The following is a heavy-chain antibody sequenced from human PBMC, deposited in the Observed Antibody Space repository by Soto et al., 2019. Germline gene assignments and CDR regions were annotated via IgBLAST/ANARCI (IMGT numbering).Heavy chain of an antibody. CDR3: AKSPCSGGSCYSLY. Sequence: PGGSLRLSCAASGFTFSSYGMHWVRQAPGKGLEWVAVISYDGSNKYYADSVKGRFTISRDNSKNTLYLQMNSLRAEDTAVYYCAKSPCSGGSCYSLYWGQGTLVTVSS. CDR1: GFTFSSYG. D-gene: IGHD2-15*01. CDR2: ISYDGSNK. V-gene: IGHV3-30*18. J-gene: IGHJ4*02.